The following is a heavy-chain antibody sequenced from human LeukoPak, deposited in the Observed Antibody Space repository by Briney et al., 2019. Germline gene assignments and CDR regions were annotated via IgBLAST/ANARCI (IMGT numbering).Heavy chain of an antibody. CDR1: GYTFTSYG. V-gene: IGHV1-18*01. Sequence: ASVKVSCKASGYTFTSYGISWVRQAPGQGLEWMGWISAYNGNTNYAQKLQGRVTMTTDTSTSTAYMELRSLRSGDTAVYYCARECSGGSCYPNWFDPWGQGTLVTVSS. CDR3: ARECSGGSCYPNWFDP. J-gene: IGHJ5*02. D-gene: IGHD2-15*01. CDR2: ISAYNGNT.